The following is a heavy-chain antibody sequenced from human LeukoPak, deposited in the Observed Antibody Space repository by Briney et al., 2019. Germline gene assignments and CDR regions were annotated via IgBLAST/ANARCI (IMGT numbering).Heavy chain of an antibody. D-gene: IGHD6-13*01. CDR2: IYSGGST. CDR1: GFTVSSNY. J-gene: IGHJ4*02. Sequence: GGSLRLSCAAYGFTVSSNYMSWVRQAPGKGLEWVSLIYSGGSTYYADSVKGRFTISRDNSKNTLYLQMNSLRAEDTAVYYCASYSSLDYWGQGTLVTVSS. V-gene: IGHV3-53*01. CDR3: ASYSSLDY.